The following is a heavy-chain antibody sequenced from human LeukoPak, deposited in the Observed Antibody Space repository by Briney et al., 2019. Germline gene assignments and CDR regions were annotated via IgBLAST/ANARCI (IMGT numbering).Heavy chain of an antibody. Sequence: GGSLRLSCAASGFTFSSYSTNWVRQAPGKGLEWVSSISSSSSYIYYADSVKGRFTISRDNAKNSLYLQMNSLRAEDTAVYYCARDPNYGSGSYLTYYDYWGQGTLVTVSS. CDR1: GFTFSSYS. V-gene: IGHV3-21*01. CDR2: ISSSSSYI. CDR3: ARDPNYGSGSYLTYYDY. D-gene: IGHD3-10*01. J-gene: IGHJ4*02.